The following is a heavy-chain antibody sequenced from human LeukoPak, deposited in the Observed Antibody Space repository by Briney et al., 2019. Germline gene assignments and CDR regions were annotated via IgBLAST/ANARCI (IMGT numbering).Heavy chain of an antibody. J-gene: IGHJ4*02. D-gene: IGHD2-8*02. Sequence: GGSLRLSCAASGFTFSIYGVHWVRQAPGKGLEWVSFIRFDGSNKYYADSVKGRFTISRDSSKNTLYLQMNSLRAEDTAIYYCATYRQVLLPFESWGQGTLVTVSS. CDR2: IRFDGSNK. CDR1: GFTFSIYG. CDR3: ATYRQVLLPFES. V-gene: IGHV3-30*02.